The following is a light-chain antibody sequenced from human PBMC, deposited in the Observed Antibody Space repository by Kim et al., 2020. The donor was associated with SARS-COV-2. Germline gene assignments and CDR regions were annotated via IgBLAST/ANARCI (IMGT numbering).Light chain of an antibody. CDR1: KLGENY. CDR2: QDT. CDR3: QAWDSSTVV. Sequence: VSAGQSASITCSGGKLGENYVSWYQQKPRPAPDLVIYQDTQRPSGIPERFSGSNSGNTSTLTISATQAMDEADYHCQAWDSSTVVFGGGTQLTVL. V-gene: IGLV3-1*01. J-gene: IGLJ2*01.